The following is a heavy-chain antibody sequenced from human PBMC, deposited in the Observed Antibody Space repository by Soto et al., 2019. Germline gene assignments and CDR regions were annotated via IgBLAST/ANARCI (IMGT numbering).Heavy chain of an antibody. CDR2: IWYDGSNK. CDR1: GFIFSSYG. Sequence: PGGSLRLSCAASGFIFSSYGMHWVRQAPGKGLEWVAVIWYDGSNKNYADSVKGRFTISRDKSNNTLYLQLNSLRAEDTAVYYCARGGGNWNDDDYGMDVWGQGTTVTVSS. J-gene: IGHJ6*02. V-gene: IGHV3-33*01. D-gene: IGHD1-20*01. CDR3: ARGGGNWNDDDYGMDV.